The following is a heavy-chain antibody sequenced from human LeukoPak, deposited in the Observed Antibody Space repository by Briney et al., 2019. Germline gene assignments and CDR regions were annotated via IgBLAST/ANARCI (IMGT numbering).Heavy chain of an antibody. Sequence: ASVKVSCKASGYTFTSYYMHRVRQAPGQGLEWMGIINPSGGSTSYAQKFQGRVTMTRDTSTSTVYMELSSLRSEDTAVYYCARDPSIVVVPAAYYFDYWGQGTLVTVSS. CDR2: INPSGGST. J-gene: IGHJ4*02. CDR3: ARDPSIVVVPAAYYFDY. D-gene: IGHD2-2*01. V-gene: IGHV1-46*01. CDR1: GYTFTSYY.